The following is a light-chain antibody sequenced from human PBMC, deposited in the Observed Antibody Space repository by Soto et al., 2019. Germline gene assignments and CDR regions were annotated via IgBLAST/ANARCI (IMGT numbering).Light chain of an antibody. CDR2: DAS. V-gene: IGKV3-11*01. J-gene: IGKJ4*02. CDR3: QQRNSWPLM. Sequence: EIVLTQSPATLSLSPGERATLSCRASQSISTDLACDQQKPGQAPRLLLCDASNRATGIPARFSGSGSGTDFTLTISSLEPEDLAVYDWQQRNSWPLMCGGGTNVEIK. CDR1: QSISTD.